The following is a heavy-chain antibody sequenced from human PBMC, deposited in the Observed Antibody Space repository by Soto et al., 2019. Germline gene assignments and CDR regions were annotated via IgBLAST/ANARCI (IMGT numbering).Heavy chain of an antibody. CDR3: ARHSGYSSSWYYTYYFDY. CDR1: GGPFSGYY. J-gene: IGHJ4*02. Sequence: PSETLSLTCAVYGGPFSGYYWSWIRQPPGKGLEWIGEINHSGSTNYNPSLKSRVTISVDTSKNQFSLKLSSVTAADTAVYYCARHSGYSSSWYYTYYFDYWGQGTLVTVSS. V-gene: IGHV4-34*01. D-gene: IGHD6-13*01. CDR2: INHSGST.